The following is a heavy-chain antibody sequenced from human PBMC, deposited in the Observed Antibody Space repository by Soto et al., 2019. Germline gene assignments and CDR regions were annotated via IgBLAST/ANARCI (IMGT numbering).Heavy chain of an antibody. Sequence: GGFLRLSCAASGFTFSDYAMTWVRQAPGKGLEWVSGISSSGGNTYYADSVKGRFTITRDNSKNTLSLQMDSLRAEGTAVYYCAKNGASSKTWYMWYYALDVWGQGTTVTVSS. J-gene: IGHJ6*02. CDR3: AKNGASSKTWYMWYYALDV. V-gene: IGHV3-23*01. D-gene: IGHD6-13*01. CDR1: GFTFSDYA. CDR2: ISSSGGNT.